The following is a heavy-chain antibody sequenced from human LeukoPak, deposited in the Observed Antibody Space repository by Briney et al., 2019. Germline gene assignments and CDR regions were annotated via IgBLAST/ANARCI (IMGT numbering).Heavy chain of an antibody. D-gene: IGHD3-16*01. CDR1: GFTFNIYA. Sequence: GGSLRLSCAASGFTFNIYAMSWVRQAPGKGLEWVSSIGSTDTYYADSVKGRFSISRDNSRSTLFLQMSSLRADDTAVYYCAKDSFDHNGVFDAFDIWGQGTMVTVSS. CDR2: IGSTDT. CDR3: AKDSFDHNGVFDAFDI. V-gene: IGHV3-23*01. J-gene: IGHJ3*02.